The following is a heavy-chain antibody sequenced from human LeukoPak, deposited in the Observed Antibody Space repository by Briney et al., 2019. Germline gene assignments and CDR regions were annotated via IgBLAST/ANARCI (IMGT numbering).Heavy chain of an antibody. J-gene: IGHJ6*03. D-gene: IGHD3-16*01. CDR2: ISSNSRHI. Sequence: TGGSLRLSCAASGLTVSKNYMNWVRQAPGKGLEWVSSISSNSRHIYYADSMRGRFTISRDNAKNSLYLQMNSLRAEDTAVYYCAREILYDYYYYYYMDVWGKGTTVTISS. V-gene: IGHV3-21*01. CDR3: AREILYDYYYYYYMDV. CDR1: GLTVSKNY.